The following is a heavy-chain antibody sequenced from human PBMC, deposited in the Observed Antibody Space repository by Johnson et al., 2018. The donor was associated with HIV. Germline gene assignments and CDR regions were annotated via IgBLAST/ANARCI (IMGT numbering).Heavy chain of an antibody. Sequence: VQLVESGGGLVKPGGSLRLSCAASGFTFSDYYMSWIRQAPGKGLVWVSRINSDGSSTSYADSVKGRFTISRDNAKNTLYLQMNSLRAEDTAVYYCASDLTRITMIVVVPQAFDIWGQGTMVTVSS. J-gene: IGHJ3*02. D-gene: IGHD3-22*01. CDR2: INSDGSST. V-gene: IGHV3-74*02. CDR3: ASDLTRITMIVVVPQAFDI. CDR1: GFTFSDYY.